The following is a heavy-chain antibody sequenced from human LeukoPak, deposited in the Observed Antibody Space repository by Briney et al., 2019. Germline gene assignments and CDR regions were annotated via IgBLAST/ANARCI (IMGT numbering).Heavy chain of an antibody. J-gene: IGHJ4*02. CDR3: ATYYCSTTSCYAYFFDY. D-gene: IGHD2-2*01. Sequence: GASVKVSCKASGSPFTRYGISWVRQAPGQGLEWMGWINPDNGNTKYAQKFQGRATMTTDTSTSTAHMELRSLRSDDTAVYYCATYYCSTTSCYAYFFDYWGQGTLVTVSS. CDR2: INPDNGNT. CDR1: GSPFTRYG. V-gene: IGHV1-18*01.